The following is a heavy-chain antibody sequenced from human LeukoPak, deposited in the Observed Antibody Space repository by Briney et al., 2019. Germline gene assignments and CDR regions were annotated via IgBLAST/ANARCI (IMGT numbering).Heavy chain of an antibody. D-gene: IGHD5-12*01. CDR3: ARVVYSGYDFRGAMDV. Sequence: PSETLSLTCTVSGGSISSYYWTWIRQPPGKGLEWIGYIYYTGSTNHNPSLKSRVTISVGTSKNQFSLKLSSVTAADTAVYYCARVVYSGYDFRGAMDVWGKGTTVTVSS. V-gene: IGHV4-59*01. CDR2: IYYTGST. J-gene: IGHJ6*03. CDR1: GGSISSYY.